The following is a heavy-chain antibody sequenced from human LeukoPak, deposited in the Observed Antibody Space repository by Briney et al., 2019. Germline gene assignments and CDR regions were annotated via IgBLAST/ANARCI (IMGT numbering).Heavy chain of an antibody. CDR3: ARDSFRESYYYGMDV. D-gene: IGHD3-10*01. J-gene: IGHJ6*02. V-gene: IGHV1-2*02. Sequence: ALVKVSCKASGYTFTGYYMHWVRQAPGQGLEWMGWINPNSGGTNYAQKFQGRVTMTRDTSISTAYMELSRLRSDDTAVYYCARDSFRESYYYGMDVWGQGTTVTVSS. CDR1: GYTFTGYY. CDR2: INPNSGGT.